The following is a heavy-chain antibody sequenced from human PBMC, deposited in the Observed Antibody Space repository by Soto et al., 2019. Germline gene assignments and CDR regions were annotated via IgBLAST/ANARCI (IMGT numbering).Heavy chain of an antibody. CDR1: GGSISSSSYY. CDR2: IYYSGST. D-gene: IGHD3-22*01. Sequence: WETLSLTCTVSGGSISSSSYYWGWIRQPPGKGLEWIGSIYYSGSTYYNPSLKSRVTISVDTSKNQFSLKLSSVTAADTAVYYCARHRRYDSSGYYYGPHFDYWGQGTQVTV. CDR3: ARHRRYDSSGYYYGPHFDY. V-gene: IGHV4-39*01. J-gene: IGHJ4*02.